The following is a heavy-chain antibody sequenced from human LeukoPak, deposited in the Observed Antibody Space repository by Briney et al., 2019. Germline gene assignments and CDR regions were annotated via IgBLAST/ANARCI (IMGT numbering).Heavy chain of an antibody. CDR3: ARGYCSSTSCEQIGRHLRFLEWLFPAFDY. CDR2: INPSGGST. CDR1: GYTFTSYY. Sequence: ASVKVSCKASGYTFTSYYMHWVRQAPGQGLEWMGIINPSGGSTSYAQKFQGRVTMTRDTSTSTVYMELSSPRSEDTAVCYCARGYCSSTSCEQIGRHLRFLEWLFPAFDYWGQGTLVTVSS. D-gene: IGHD3-3*01. J-gene: IGHJ4*02. V-gene: IGHV1-46*03.